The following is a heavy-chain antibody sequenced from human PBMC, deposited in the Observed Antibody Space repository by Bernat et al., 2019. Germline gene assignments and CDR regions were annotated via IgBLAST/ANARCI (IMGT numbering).Heavy chain of an antibody. Sequence: EVQLLESGGGLVQPGGSLRLSCAASGFTFSNYAMTWVRQPPGKGLEWVSAMGGSDGNTYYADSVKGRFTISRDNSKNILYLQMNSLRAEDTAVYSCSRPGGSYVFRGFDSWGQGTLVTVSS. CDR1: GFTFSNYA. V-gene: IGHV3-23*01. CDR3: SRPGGSYVFRGFDS. D-gene: IGHD1-26*01. CDR2: MGGSDGNT. J-gene: IGHJ4*02.